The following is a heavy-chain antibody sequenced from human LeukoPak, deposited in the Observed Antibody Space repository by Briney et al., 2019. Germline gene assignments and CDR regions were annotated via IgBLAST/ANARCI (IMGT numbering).Heavy chain of an antibody. J-gene: IGHJ4*02. CDR1: GYSFTSYW. CDR3: ARLRTYCDYAINY. Sequence: PGEPLKISCKCSGYSFTSYWIAWVRPMPGKGLEWMGIIYPGDSDTRYSPSFQGQVTMSADKSVSSAYLQWSSLKASDTAMYYCARLRTYCDYAINYWGQGTQVTVSS. D-gene: IGHD4-17*01. CDR2: IYPGDSDT. V-gene: IGHV5-51*01.